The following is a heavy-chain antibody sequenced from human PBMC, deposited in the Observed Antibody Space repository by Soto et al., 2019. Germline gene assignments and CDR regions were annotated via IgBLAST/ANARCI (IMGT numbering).Heavy chain of an antibody. V-gene: IGHV4-39*01. CDR3: ARIEGTVTSYYYGMDV. CDR1: GGSISSSSYY. J-gene: IGHJ6*02. CDR2: IYYSGST. Sequence: SQTLSLTCTVSGGSISSSSYYWGWIRQPPGKGLEWIGSIYYSGSTYYNPSLKSRVTISVDTSKNQFSLKLSSVTAAETAVYYCARIEGTVTSYYYGMDVWGQGTTVTVSS. D-gene: IGHD4-4*01.